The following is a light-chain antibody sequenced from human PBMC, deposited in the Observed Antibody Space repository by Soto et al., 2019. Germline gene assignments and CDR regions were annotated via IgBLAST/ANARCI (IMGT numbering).Light chain of an antibody. CDR2: AAS. J-gene: IGKJ3*01. CDR1: QHINNY. V-gene: IGKV1-27*01. CDR3: QKYNNGPPAT. Sequence: DIQMAQSPSSLSASVGDRVTITCRASQHINNYLAWYQQRPAKTPKLLIYAASTLQSGVPSRFSGGGSGTDFTLTISILQPEDVGTYYCQKYNNGPPATFGPGTKV.